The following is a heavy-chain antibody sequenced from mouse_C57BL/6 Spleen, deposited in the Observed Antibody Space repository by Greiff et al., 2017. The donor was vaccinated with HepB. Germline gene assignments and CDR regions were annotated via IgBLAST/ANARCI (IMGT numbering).Heavy chain of an antibody. CDR2: INYDGSST. CDR3: ARDRYYGSSLWYFDD. D-gene: IGHD1-1*01. V-gene: IGHV5-16*01. Sequence: EVHVVESEGGLVQPGSSMKLSCTASGFTFTDYYMAWVRQVPEQGLEWIANINYDGSSTNYLDSLKSRFNISRDNASNILYLQMSSLTSEDTATDYCARDRYYGSSLWYFDDWGTGTTVTVSS. CDR1: GFTFTDYY. J-gene: IGHJ1*03.